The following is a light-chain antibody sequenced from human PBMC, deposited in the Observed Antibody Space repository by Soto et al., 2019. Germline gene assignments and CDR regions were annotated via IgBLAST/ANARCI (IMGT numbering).Light chain of an antibody. Sequence: EIVMTQSPATLSVSPGERATLSCRASQSVSSDLAWYQQKPGQAPRLLVYGASTRAIGIPARFSGSGSGTESTLTISSLQSEDFAVYYCQQYNKWPPRTFGQGTKVDIK. J-gene: IGKJ1*01. CDR1: QSVSSD. V-gene: IGKV3-15*01. CDR3: QQYNKWPPRT. CDR2: GAS.